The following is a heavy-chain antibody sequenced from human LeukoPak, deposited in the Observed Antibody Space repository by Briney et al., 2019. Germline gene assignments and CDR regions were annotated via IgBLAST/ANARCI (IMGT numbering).Heavy chain of an antibody. CDR1: GFTFSNCA. CDR2: ISYDGSNK. D-gene: IGHD2-21*02. CDR3: AKDFEGFCGGDCYSLGF. Sequence: GGSLRLSCAASGFTFSNCAMNWVCQAPGKGLEWVALISYDGSNKYYADSVRGRFTISRDNSKNTLYLQMNSLRPEDTAVYYCAKDFEGFCGGDCYSLGFWGQGTLPTVSS. V-gene: IGHV3-30*18. J-gene: IGHJ1*01.